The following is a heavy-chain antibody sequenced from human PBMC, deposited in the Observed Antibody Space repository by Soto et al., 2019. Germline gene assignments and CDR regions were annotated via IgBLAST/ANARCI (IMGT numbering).Heavy chain of an antibody. D-gene: IGHD5-12*01. CDR1: GFAFDSLW. CDR3: ARGIQWRYGMDV. CDR2: INGDGSST. J-gene: IGHJ6*02. Sequence: EVQLVESGGGLVQPGGSLRLSCAAAGFAFDSLWMHWVRQAPGKGLVWVSRINGDGSSTFYADSVKGRFTISRDNARNTVYLQMNSLRAEDTAVYYCARGIQWRYGMDVWGQGTTVTVSS. V-gene: IGHV3-74*01.